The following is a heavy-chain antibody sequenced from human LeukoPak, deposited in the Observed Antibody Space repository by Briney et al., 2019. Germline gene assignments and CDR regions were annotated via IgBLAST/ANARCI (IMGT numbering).Heavy chain of an antibody. CDR2: MNPNSGNT. Sequence: ASVKVSCKASGYTITSYDINWVRQATGQGLEWMGWMNPNSGNTGYAQKFQGRVTMTRNTSISTAYMELSSLRSEDTAVYYCAREDFTMVRGVISWFDPWGQETLVTVSS. CDR3: AREDFTMVRGVISWFDP. V-gene: IGHV1-8*01. J-gene: IGHJ5*02. CDR1: GYTITSYD. D-gene: IGHD3-10*01.